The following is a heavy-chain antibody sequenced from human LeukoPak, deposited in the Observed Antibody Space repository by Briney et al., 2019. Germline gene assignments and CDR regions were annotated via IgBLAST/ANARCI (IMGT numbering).Heavy chain of an antibody. J-gene: IGHJ6*02. Sequence: SQTLSLTCAISGDSVSSNSAAWNWIRQSPSRGLEWLGRTYYKSKWYNDYAVSVKSRITINPDTSKNQFSLQLNSVTPEDTAVYYCARDQDSRRLTQLSYYYNYGMDVWGQGTTVTVSS. CDR3: ARDQDSRRLTQLSYYYNYGMDV. CDR1: GDSVSSNSAA. V-gene: IGHV6-1*01. D-gene: IGHD3-10*01. CDR2: TYYKSKWYN.